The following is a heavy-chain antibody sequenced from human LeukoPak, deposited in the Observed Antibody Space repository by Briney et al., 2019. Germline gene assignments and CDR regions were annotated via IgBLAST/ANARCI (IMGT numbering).Heavy chain of an antibody. CDR1: GYTFTDYY. CDR2: ISPNSGGT. V-gene: IGHV1-2*06. J-gene: IGHJ4*02. CDR3: ARDLRGWGSDYLDY. Sequence: GASVKVSCKASGYTFTDYYVHWVRLVPGQGLEWMGRISPNSGGTNYAEKFRGRVTMARDTSINTVYMEMSSLRSDDTAVYYCARDLRGWGSDYLDYWGQGTLVPVSS. D-gene: IGHD7-27*01.